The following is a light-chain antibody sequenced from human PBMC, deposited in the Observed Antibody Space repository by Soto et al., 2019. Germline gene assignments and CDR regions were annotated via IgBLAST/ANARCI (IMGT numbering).Light chain of an antibody. CDR2: EVS. CDR1: SSDVGSYNL. J-gene: IGLJ1*01. CDR3: CSYAGSSTLYV. V-gene: IGLV2-23*02. Sequence: QSLFTQPASLSGSRVQSITISCTGTSSDVGSYNLVSWYQQHPGKAPKLMIYEVSKRPSGVSNRFSGSKSGNTASLTISGLQAEDEADYYCCSYAGSSTLYVFGTGT.